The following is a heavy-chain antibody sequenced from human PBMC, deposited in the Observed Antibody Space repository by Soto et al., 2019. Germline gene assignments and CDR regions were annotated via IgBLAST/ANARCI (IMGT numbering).Heavy chain of an antibody. CDR2: IIPIFGTA. CDR1: GGTFSSYA. Sequence: QVQLVQSGAEVKKPGSSVKVSCKASGGTFSSYAISWVRQAPGQGLEWMGGIIPIFGTANYAQKFQDRVTITADESTSTAYMELSSLRSEDTAVYYCARGKGSYYDSSGYYYFDYWGQGTLVTVSS. CDR3: ARGKGSYYDSSGYYYFDY. V-gene: IGHV1-69*01. D-gene: IGHD3-22*01. J-gene: IGHJ4*02.